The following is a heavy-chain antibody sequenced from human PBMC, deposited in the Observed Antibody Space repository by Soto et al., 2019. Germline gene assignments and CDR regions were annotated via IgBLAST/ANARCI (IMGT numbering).Heavy chain of an antibody. J-gene: IGHJ5*02. CDR1: GFDFSVYW. Sequence: GGSLRLSCAASGFDFSVYWMSWVRQAPGKGPEWVANIKFDGSEKQYVDSVKGRFTISRDNARNSVFLQMNSLRAGDTAVYYCVKDGGYRSRAPCQTPRKHDFDALGQGTLVTISS. V-gene: IGHV3-7*03. D-gene: IGHD2-8*01. CDR2: IKFDGSEK. CDR3: VKDGGYRSRAPCQTPRKHDFDA.